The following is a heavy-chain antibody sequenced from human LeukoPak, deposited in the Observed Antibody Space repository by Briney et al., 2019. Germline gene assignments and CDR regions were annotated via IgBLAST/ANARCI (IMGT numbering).Heavy chain of an antibody. CDR1: GYTFTGYY. Sequence: AASVKVSRKASGYTFTGYYMHWVRQAPGQGLEWMGWINPNSGGTNYAQKFQGRVTMTRDTSISTAYMELSRLRSDDTAVYYCARVFYGGNSWFDPWGQGTLVTVSS. V-gene: IGHV1-2*02. D-gene: IGHD4-23*01. CDR3: ARVFYGGNSWFDP. J-gene: IGHJ5*02. CDR2: INPNSGGT.